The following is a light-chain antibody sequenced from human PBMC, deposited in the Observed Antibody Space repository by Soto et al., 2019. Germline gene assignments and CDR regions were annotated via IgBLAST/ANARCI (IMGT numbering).Light chain of an antibody. J-gene: IGKJ4*01. Sequence: EIVMTQSPATLSVSPGERATLSCRASQSVSSNLAWYQQKPGQTPKLLIYVASTRPTGIPARFSGSGSGTEFTLTISILQSVDFAVYYCQQYNVWPLTFGGGTKVEFK. CDR3: QQYNVWPLT. CDR1: QSVSSN. V-gene: IGKV3-15*01. CDR2: VAS.